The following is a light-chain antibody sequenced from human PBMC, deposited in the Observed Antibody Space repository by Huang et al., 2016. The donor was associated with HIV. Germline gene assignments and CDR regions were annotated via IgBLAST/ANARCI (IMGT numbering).Light chain of an antibody. J-gene: IGKJ2*01. CDR2: GAS. CDR1: QDIRSY. CDR3: QQYDSLYT. V-gene: IGKV1-33*01. Sequence: IQMTQSPASLSAYVGDRVTISCQANQDIRSYLNWYQQKPGKAPRLLIHGASNLQAGVPSRFSGNGSGTDFTITISSLQSEDIATYYCQQYDSLYTFGQGTRLEIK.